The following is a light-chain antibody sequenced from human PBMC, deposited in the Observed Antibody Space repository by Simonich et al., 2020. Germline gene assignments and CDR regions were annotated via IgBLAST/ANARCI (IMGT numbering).Light chain of an antibody. Sequence: EIVLTQSPGTLSLSPGERATLSCRASQSVSSSYLAWYQQKPGLAPRLLIYDASSRDTGIPDRFSGSESGTDFTLTISRLEPEDFAVYYCQQYGSSPPLTFGGGTKVEIK. CDR2: DAS. V-gene: IGKV3D-20*01. CDR3: QQYGSSPPLT. J-gene: IGKJ4*01. CDR1: QSVSSSY.